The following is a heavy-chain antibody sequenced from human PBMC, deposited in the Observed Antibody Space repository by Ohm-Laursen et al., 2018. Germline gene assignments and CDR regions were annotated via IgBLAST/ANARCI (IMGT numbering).Heavy chain of an antibody. CDR3: ASQPYGDYDY. J-gene: IGHJ4*02. D-gene: IGHD4-17*01. V-gene: IGHV3-30*03. CDR1: GFTFSSYA. CDR2: ISYDETID. Sequence: SLRLSCTASGFTFSSYAMSWVRQAPGKGLQWVALISYDETIDYYADSVKGRFTISRDNSKNTLYLQMNSLRAEDTAVYYCASQPYGDYDYWGQGTLVTVSS.